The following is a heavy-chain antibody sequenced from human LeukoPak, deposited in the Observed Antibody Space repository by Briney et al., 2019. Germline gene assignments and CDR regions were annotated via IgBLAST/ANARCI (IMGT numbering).Heavy chain of an antibody. CDR3: ARDIDGLGGSWFDP. CDR1: GYTFTSYD. D-gene: IGHD1-26*01. CDR2: MNPNSGNT. J-gene: IGHJ5*02. Sequence: ASVKVSCKASGYTFTSYDINWVRQATGQGLEWMGWMNPNSGNTGYAQKFQGRVTMTRNTSISTAYMELSSLRSEDTAVYYCARDIDGLGGSWFDPWGQGTLVTVSS. V-gene: IGHV1-8*01.